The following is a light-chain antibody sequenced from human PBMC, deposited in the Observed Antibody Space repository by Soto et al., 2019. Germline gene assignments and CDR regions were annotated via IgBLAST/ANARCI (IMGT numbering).Light chain of an antibody. CDR2: DAS. J-gene: IGKJ1*01. V-gene: IGKV1-5*01. Sequence: DIQMTQSPSTLSASVGDGVTITCRASQTISNRLARYAQKPGKAPNLLIYDASSLDSGVQSRFSGSGAGTECTRTISSLQPDDVATDYCQHYNSYPEAFGQGTKVDI. CDR1: QTISNR. CDR3: QHYNSYPEA.